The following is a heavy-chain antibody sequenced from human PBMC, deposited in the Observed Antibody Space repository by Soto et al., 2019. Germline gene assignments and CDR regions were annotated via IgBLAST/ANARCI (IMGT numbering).Heavy chain of an antibody. CDR1: GFTFSILA. J-gene: IGHJ4*02. CDR3: AKDASRTSGWYYFDY. V-gene: IGHV3-23*01. CDR2: IDYTGGTT. Sequence: GVSLRLSCAASGFTFSILAMGWVRQAPGKGLEWVSVIDYTGGTTYYTDSVKGRFIISRDNSKKMLYLQMNSLRAEDTAVYYCAKDASRTSGWYYFDYWGQGALVTVSS. D-gene: IGHD6-19*01.